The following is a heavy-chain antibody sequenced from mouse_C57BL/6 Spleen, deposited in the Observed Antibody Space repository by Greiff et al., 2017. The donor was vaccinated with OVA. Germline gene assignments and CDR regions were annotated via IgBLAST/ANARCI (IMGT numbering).Heavy chain of an antibody. CDR3: ASYGNYGGWFAY. Sequence: QVQLKQSGPGLVQPSQSLSITCTVSGFSFTSYGVHWVRQSPGKGLEWLGVIWSGGSTDYNAAFISRLSISKDNSKSQVFFKMNSLQADDTAIYYCASYGNYGGWFAYWGQGTLVTVSA. CDR2: IWSGGST. V-gene: IGHV2-2*01. CDR1: GFSFTSYG. D-gene: IGHD2-1*01. J-gene: IGHJ3*01.